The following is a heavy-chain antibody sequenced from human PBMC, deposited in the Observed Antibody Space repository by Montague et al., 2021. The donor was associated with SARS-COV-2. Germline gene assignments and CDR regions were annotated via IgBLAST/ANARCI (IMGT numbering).Heavy chain of an antibody. CDR2: IYFGYRT. V-gene: IGHV4-59*11. J-gene: IGHJ4*02. CDR3: ASALPRWLLFDPYFDY. D-gene: IGHD5-24*01. Sequence: SETLSLTSTASGGSISSHYYSWIWLPPSPGLDLIWFIYFGYRTNSYYSRCVRVTISVDTSTNQFSLKLSSVTAADTAVYYCASALPRWLLFDPYFDYWGQGTLVTVSS. CDR1: GGSISSHY.